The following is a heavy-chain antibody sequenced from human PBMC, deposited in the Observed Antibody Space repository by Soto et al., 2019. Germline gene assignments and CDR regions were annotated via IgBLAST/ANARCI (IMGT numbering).Heavy chain of an antibody. CDR2: IKSKTDGGTT. D-gene: IGHD6-19*01. CDR1: GFSFSTSW. Sequence: EVQFVESGGGLVKPGGFLRLSCAASGFSFSTSWMSWVRQAPGKGLEWVGRIKSKTDGGTTDYAAPVKGRFTISRDDSKNTLYLQMNSLKTEDTDVYYCTTSTGSGWYSFDYWGQGTLFGVYS. CDR3: TTSTGSGWYSFDY. V-gene: IGHV3-15*01. J-gene: IGHJ4*02.